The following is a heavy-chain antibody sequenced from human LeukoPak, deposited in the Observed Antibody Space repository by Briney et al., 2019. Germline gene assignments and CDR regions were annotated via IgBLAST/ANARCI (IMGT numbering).Heavy chain of an antibody. J-gene: IGHJ4*02. CDR2: IYHSGST. CDR3: ARHLKEYSSSSIDY. V-gene: IGHV4-30-2*01. D-gene: IGHD6-6*01. CDR1: GGSISSGGYY. Sequence: SQTLSLTCTVSGGSISSGGYYWSWIRQPPGKGLEWIGYIYHSGSTYYNPSLKSRVTISVDRSKNQFSLKLSSVTAADTAVYYCARHLKEYSSSSIDYWGQGTLVTVSS.